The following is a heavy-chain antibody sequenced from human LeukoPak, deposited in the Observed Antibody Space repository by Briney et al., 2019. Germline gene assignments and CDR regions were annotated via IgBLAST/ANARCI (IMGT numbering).Heavy chain of an antibody. Sequence: SETLSLTCTVSSGSISSYYWSWIRQPPGKGLEWIGYIYYSGSTNYNPSLKSRVSISVDTSKNQFSLKLSSVTAADTAVYYCARLGLSSSAGGAHYYYMDVWGKGTTVTVSS. CDR2: IYYSGST. V-gene: IGHV4-59*01. D-gene: IGHD6-6*01. CDR3: ARLGLSSSAGGAHYYYMDV. CDR1: SGSISSYY. J-gene: IGHJ6*03.